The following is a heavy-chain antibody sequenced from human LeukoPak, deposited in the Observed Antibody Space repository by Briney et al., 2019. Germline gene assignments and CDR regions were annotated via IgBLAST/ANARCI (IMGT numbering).Heavy chain of an antibody. Sequence: PGGSLRLSRAASGFTFSDYYMSWIRQAPGKGLEWVSYISSSGSTIYYADSVKGRFTISRDNAKNSLYLQMNSLRAEDTAVYYCARDRRPGGYYRTYIWFDPWGQGTLVTVSS. CDR3: ARDRRPGGYYRTYIWFDP. CDR2: ISSSGSTI. D-gene: IGHD3-22*01. V-gene: IGHV3-11*01. CDR1: GFTFSDYY. J-gene: IGHJ5*02.